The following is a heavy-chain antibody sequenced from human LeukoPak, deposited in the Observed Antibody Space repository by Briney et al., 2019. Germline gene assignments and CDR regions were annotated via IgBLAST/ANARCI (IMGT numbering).Heavy chain of an antibody. V-gene: IGHV3-23*01. Sequence: GGSLRLSCAAPGFTFSSYAMSWVRQAPGKGLEWVSAISGSGGSTYYADSVKGRFTISRDNSKNTLYLQMNSLRAEDTAVYYCAKDYYYDSSGWDDNAFGIWGQGTMVTVSS. D-gene: IGHD3-22*01. CDR3: AKDYYYDSSGWDDNAFGI. CDR1: GFTFSSYA. J-gene: IGHJ3*02. CDR2: ISGSGGST.